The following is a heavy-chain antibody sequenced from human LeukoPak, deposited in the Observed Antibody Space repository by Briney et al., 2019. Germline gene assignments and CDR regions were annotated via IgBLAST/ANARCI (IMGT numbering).Heavy chain of an antibody. CDR3: AKGIFADILTGYWLDY. D-gene: IGHD3-9*01. CDR2: ISSSGSTI. J-gene: IGHJ4*02. Sequence: GGSLRLSCAASGFTFSDYYMSWIRQAPGKGLEWVSYISSSGSTIYYADSVKGRFTISRDNAKNSLYLQMNSLRAEDTAVYYCAKGIFADILTGYWLDYWGQGTLVTVSS. CDR1: GFTFSDYY. V-gene: IGHV3-11*01.